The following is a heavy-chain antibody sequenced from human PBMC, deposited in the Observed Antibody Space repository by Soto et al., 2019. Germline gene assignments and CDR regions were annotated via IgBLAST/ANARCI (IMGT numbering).Heavy chain of an antibody. V-gene: IGHV3-21*01. CDR1: GFTFSSYT. CDR2: VSPSSRYT. D-gene: IGHD5-12*01. CDR3: ARDLGGASGYGGY. J-gene: IGHJ4*02. Sequence: EVQLVESGGGLVKPGGSLRLSCAASGFTFSSYTMNWVRQAPGKGLEWVSSVSPSSRYTFYGDSVKGRFTISRDNANNALYLQMSSLRAEDAAIYYCARDLGGASGYGGYWGQGTVVTVSS.